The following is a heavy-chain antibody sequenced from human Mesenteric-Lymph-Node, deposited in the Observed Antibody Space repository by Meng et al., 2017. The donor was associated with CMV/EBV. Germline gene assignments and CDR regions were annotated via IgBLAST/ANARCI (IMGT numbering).Heavy chain of an antibody. Sequence: CAASGFTFSSYWMSWVRQAPGRGLEWVANIKQDGSERYYVDSVKGRFTISRDNAKNSLYLQMNSLRAEDTAVYYCAREGYSYGQPFDYWGQGTLVTVSS. D-gene: IGHD5-18*01. CDR3: AREGYSYGQPFDY. CDR1: GFTFSSYW. J-gene: IGHJ4*02. CDR2: IKQDGSER. V-gene: IGHV3-7*04.